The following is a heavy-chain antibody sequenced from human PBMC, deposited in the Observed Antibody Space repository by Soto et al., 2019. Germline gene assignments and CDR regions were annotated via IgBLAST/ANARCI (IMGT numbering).Heavy chain of an antibody. J-gene: IGHJ2*01. Sequence: EVQLVESGGGLVQPGGSLRLSCAASGFTFSSYWMSWVRQAPGKGLEWVANIKQDGSEKYYVDSVKGRFTISRDNAKNSLYLQMNSLSAEDSAVYYCARDSDYCSGGSCYSVWYFDLWGRGTLVTVSS. CDR2: IKQDGSEK. D-gene: IGHD2-15*01. CDR1: GFTFSSYW. CDR3: ARDSDYCSGGSCYSVWYFDL. V-gene: IGHV3-7*01.